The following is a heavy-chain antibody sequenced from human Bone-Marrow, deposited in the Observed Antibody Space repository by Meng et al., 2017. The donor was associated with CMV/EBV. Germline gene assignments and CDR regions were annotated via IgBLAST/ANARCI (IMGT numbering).Heavy chain of an antibody. V-gene: IGHV3-73*01. D-gene: IGHD3-3*01. CDR1: GFTFSGSA. J-gene: IGHJ6*02. Sequence: GGSLRLSCAASGFTFSGSAMHWVRQASGKGLEWVGRIRSKANSYATAYAASVKGRFTISRDDSKNTAYLQMNSLKTEDTAVYYCVEGEWFASGMDVWGQGTTVTVSS. CDR2: IRSKANSYAT. CDR3: VEGEWFASGMDV.